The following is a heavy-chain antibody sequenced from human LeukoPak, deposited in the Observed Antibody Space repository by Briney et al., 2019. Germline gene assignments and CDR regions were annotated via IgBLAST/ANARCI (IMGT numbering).Heavy chain of an antibody. J-gene: IGHJ4*02. D-gene: IGHD6-19*01. CDR1: GFTFRNYW. CDR2: IIQDGSDR. CDR3: ARNLAVAGTCFDS. Sequence: GGSLRLSCAASGFTFRNYWMSWVRQAPGTGLEWVANIIQDGSDRNYVTSVRGRFTISRDNAESSLYLQMNSLRAEDTAVYYCARNLAVAGTCFDSWGQGTLVTVSS. V-gene: IGHV3-7*03.